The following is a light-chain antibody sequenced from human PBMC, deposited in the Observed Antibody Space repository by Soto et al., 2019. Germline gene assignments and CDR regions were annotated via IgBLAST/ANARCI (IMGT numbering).Light chain of an antibody. CDR1: QSISSY. V-gene: IGKV1-39*01. Sequence: DIQMTKSPSSLSASVGDRVTITCRASQSISSYLHWYQQKPGKAPKLLIYAASSLQSGVPSRFSESGSWTDFTLTISSLQPEYFAAYYCQRGCSTPLPFGGGTKAELK. CDR3: QRGCSTPLP. CDR2: AAS. J-gene: IGKJ4*02.